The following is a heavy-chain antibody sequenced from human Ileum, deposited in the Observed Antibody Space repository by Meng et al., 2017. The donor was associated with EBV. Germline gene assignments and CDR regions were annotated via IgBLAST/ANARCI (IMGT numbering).Heavy chain of an antibody. CDR2: VYYTGST. CDR1: RGSVSSSSYY. CDR3: ARGFVLASTSHNYDY. V-gene: IGHV4-39*01. J-gene: IGHJ4*02. D-gene: IGHD2-8*02. Sequence: QLQLQESGPGLVKPSXTLSLTCTXSRGSVSSSSYYWGWLRLPPGKGLEWIGSVYYTGSTFYSSSLTSRVTISVDPSKNQFSLKLTSVTAADTAVYYCARGFVLASTSHNYDYWGQGTLVTVSS.